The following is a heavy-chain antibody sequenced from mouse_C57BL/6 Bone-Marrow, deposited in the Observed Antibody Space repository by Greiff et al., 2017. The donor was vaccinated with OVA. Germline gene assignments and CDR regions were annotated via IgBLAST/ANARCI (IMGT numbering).Heavy chain of an antibody. V-gene: IGHV1-75*01. CDR2: IFPGSGST. Sequence: QVQLKESGPELVKPGASVKLSCKASGYTFTDYYINWVKQRPGQGLEWIGWIFPGSGSTYYNEKFKGKATLTVDKSSSTAYMLLSSLTSEDSAVYFCARIYYDPYYAMDYWGQGTSVTVSS. D-gene: IGHD2-4*01. CDR3: ARIYYDPYYAMDY. J-gene: IGHJ4*01. CDR1: GYTFTDYY.